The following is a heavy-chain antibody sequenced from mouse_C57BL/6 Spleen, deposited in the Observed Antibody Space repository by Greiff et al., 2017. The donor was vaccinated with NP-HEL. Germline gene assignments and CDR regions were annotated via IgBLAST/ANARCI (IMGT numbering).Heavy chain of an antibody. CDR3: ARSNYGYYFDY. J-gene: IGHJ2*01. CDR2: IDPSDSYT. Sequence: QVQLQQPGAELVKPGASVKLSCKASGYTFTSYWMQWVKQRPGQGLEWIGEIDPSDSYTNYNQKFKGKATLTVDTSSSTAYMQLSSLTSEDAAVYYCARSNYGYYFDYWGKGTTLTVSS. V-gene: IGHV1-50*01. D-gene: IGHD2-2*01. CDR1: GYTFTSYW.